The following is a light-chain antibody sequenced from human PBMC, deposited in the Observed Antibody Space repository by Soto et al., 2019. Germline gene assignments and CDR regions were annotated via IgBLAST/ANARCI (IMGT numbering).Light chain of an antibody. CDR2: GAS. CDR3: QQYNNWPPGAT. CDR1: QSVSSN. V-gene: IGKV3-15*01. J-gene: IGKJ3*01. Sequence: EIVMTQSPATLSVSPGERATLSCGASQSVSSNLAWYQQKPGQAPRLLIYGASTRATGIPARFSGSGSGTEFTLTISSLQSEDFAVYYCQQYNNWPPGATFGPGTKVDIK.